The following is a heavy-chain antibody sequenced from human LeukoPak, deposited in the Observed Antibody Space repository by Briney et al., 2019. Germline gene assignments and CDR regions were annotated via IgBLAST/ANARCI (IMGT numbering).Heavy chain of an antibody. CDR2: INHSGST. Sequence: SETLSLTCAVYGGSFSGYYWSWIRQPPGKGLEWIGEINHSGSTNYNPSLKGRVTISVDTSKNQFSLKLSSVTAADTAVYYCAIEQLGLEDAFDIWGQGTMVTVSS. J-gene: IGHJ3*02. CDR1: GGSFSGYY. V-gene: IGHV4-34*01. CDR3: AIEQLGLEDAFDI. D-gene: IGHD6-6*01.